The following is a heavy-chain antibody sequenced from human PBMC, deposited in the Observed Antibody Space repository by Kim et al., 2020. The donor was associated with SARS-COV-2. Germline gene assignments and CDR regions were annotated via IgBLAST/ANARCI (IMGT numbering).Heavy chain of an antibody. J-gene: IGHJ4*02. V-gene: IGHV3-48*02. Sequence: GGSLRLSCAASGFTFSSFSMNWVRQAPGKALEWVSYIYKNGNTVYYADSVRGRFTISRDNAKNSLHLQMNSLRDEDTAFYYCVRYPHALVSWVQGTLVTV. CDR2: IYKNGNTV. CDR1: GFTFSSFS. CDR3: VRYPHALVS.